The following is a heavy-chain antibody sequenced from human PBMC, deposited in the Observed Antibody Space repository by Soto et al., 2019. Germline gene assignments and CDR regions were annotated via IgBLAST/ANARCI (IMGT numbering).Heavy chain of an antibody. J-gene: IGHJ4*02. Sequence: EVQLVESGGDLVKPGGSLRLSCAASGFTFSSYSMNWVRQAPGKGLEWVSSISSSSSYIYYADSVKGRFTNSRDNAKNSLYLQMNSLRAEDTAVYYCARGANDFWSGYYHSRQADYFDYWGQGTLVTVSS. CDR1: GFTFSSYS. D-gene: IGHD3-3*01. V-gene: IGHV3-21*01. CDR2: ISSSSSYI. CDR3: ARGANDFWSGYYHSRQADYFDY.